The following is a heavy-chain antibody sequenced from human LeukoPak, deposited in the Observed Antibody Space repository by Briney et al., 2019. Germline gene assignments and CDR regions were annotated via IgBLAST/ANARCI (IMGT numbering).Heavy chain of an antibody. CDR1: GFTFSSYA. V-gene: IGHV3-30*04. J-gene: IGHJ4*02. CDR3: ARDPQDQVVYHFDY. CDR2: IFNDGSNK. D-gene: IGHD2-2*02. Sequence: PGRSLRLSCAASGFTFSSYAMHWVRQAPGKGLEWVAVIFNDGSNKYYADSLKGRFTISRDNSKNTLYLQMNSLRAEDTAVYFCARDPQDQVVYHFDYWGQGTLVTVSS.